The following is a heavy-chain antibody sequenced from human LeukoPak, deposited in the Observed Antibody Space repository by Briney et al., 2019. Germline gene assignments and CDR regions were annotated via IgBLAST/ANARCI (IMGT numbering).Heavy chain of an antibody. CDR2: ISSSGSTI. J-gene: IGHJ4*02. CDR1: GFTFSSYS. Sequence: GGSLRLSCAASGFTFSSYSMNWVRQAPGKGLEWVSYISSSGSTIYYVDSVKGRFTISRDNAKNSLYLQMNSLRAEDTAVYYCARDLGSGYRDWGQGTLVTVSS. CDR3: ARDLGSGYRD. D-gene: IGHD3-22*01. V-gene: IGHV3-48*04.